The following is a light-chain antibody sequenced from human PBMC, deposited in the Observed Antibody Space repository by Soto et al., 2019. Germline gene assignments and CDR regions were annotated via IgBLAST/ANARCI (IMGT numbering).Light chain of an antibody. CDR2: AAS. Sequence: AIRMTQSPSSFSASTGDRVTITCRASQGISSYLAWYQQNPGKAPKLLIYAASTLQSGVPSRFSGSGSGTDFTLTISCLQSEDFATYYGQQYYSYPRTFGQGTKVEIK. CDR3: QQYYSYPRT. J-gene: IGKJ1*01. V-gene: IGKV1-8*01. CDR1: QGISSY.